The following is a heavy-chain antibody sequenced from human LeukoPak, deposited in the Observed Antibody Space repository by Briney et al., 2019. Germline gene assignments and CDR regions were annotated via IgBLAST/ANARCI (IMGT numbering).Heavy chain of an antibody. CDR1: GFTFSDYS. D-gene: IGHD6-19*01. J-gene: IGHJ4*02. V-gene: IGHV3-11*04. CDR2: IRNSGDII. CDR3: ARFVAAHYFDY. Sequence: GGSLRLSCAASGFTFSDYSMSWVRQAPGKGLEWVSYIRNSGDIIHYADSVRGRFTISRDNAKNSLYLQMNSLRAEDTAVYHCARFVAAHYFDYWGQGTLVIVSS.